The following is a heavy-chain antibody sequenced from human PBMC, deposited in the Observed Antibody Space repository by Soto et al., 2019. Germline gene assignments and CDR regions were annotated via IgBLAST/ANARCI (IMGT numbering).Heavy chain of an antibody. Sequence: QLQLQESGPGLVKPSETLSLTCTVSGGSISSSSYYWGWIRQPPGKGLEWIGSIYYSGSTYYNPSLKSRVTISVDTSKNQFSLKLSSVTAADTAVYYCARQAVAVAGRGRNYYYGMDVWGQGTTVTVSS. J-gene: IGHJ6*02. CDR3: ARQAVAVAGRGRNYYYGMDV. V-gene: IGHV4-39*01. CDR2: IYYSGST. D-gene: IGHD6-19*01. CDR1: GGSISSSSYY.